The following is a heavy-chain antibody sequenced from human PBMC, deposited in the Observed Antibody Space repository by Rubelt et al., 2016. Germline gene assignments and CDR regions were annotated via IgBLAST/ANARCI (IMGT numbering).Heavy chain of an antibody. CDR1: GGSISSYY. J-gene: IGHJ4*02. CDR3: AGQAYSSGWFH. Sequence: QVQLQESGPGLVKPSETLSLTCTVSGGSISSYYWSWIRQPPGKGLEWIGYIYYSGSTYYNPSLKSRVTISVDTSKNQFSLKLSSVTAADTAVYYCAGQAYSSGWFHWGQGTLVTVSS. CDR2: IYYSGST. V-gene: IGHV4-59*08. D-gene: IGHD6-19*01.